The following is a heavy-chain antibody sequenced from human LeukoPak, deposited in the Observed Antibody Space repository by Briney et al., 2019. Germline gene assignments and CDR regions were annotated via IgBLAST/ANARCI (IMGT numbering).Heavy chain of an antibody. Sequence: PGASLKISCKGSGYSFTNYWIGWVRQMPGKGLEWMGIIYPGDSDTRHSPSFQGQVTISADKSINTAYLQWSSLKASDTAIYYCARRGEAMDPFDYWGQGTLVTVSS. CDR1: GYSFTNYW. CDR3: ARRGEAMDPFDY. J-gene: IGHJ4*02. D-gene: IGHD5-18*01. CDR2: IYPGDSDT. V-gene: IGHV5-51*01.